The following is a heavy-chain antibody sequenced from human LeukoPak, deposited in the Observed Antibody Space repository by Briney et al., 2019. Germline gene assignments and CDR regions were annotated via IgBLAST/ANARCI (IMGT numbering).Heavy chain of an antibody. D-gene: IGHD6-13*01. CDR1: GFTFSSYW. CDR2: IKQDGSEK. Sequence: GSLRLSCAASGFTFSSYWMSWVRQAPGKGLEWVANIKQDGSEKYYVDSVKGRFTISRDNAKNSLYLQMNSLRAEDTAVYYCARADSSSLLYYYYYMDVWGKGTTVTVSS. V-gene: IGHV3-7*01. CDR3: ARADSSSLLYYYYYMDV. J-gene: IGHJ6*03.